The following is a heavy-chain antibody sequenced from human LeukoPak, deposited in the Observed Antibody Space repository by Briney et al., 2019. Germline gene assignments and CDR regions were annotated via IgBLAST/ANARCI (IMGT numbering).Heavy chain of an antibody. V-gene: IGHV1-24*01. D-gene: IGHD2-15*01. Sequence: ASVKVSCKVSGYTLTELSMHWVRQAPGKGLEWMGGFDPEDGETIYAQKFQGRVTMTEDTSTDTAYMELSSLRSEDTAVYYCATTNCSGGSCYSDYWGHGTLVTVSS. J-gene: IGHJ4*01. CDR1: GYTLTELS. CDR2: FDPEDGET. CDR3: ATTNCSGGSCYSDY.